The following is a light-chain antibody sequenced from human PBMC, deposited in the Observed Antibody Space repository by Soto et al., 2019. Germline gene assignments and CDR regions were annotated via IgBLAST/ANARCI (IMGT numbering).Light chain of an antibody. CDR3: QSYDSSLSAVL. V-gene: IGLV1-40*01. Sequence: QSVLTQPPSVSGAPGQRVTISCTGSSSNIGAGFDVHWYQQLPGTAPKLLIYANTNRPSGVPDRFSGSKSGTSASLAITGLQAEDEADYYCQSYDSSLSAVLFGGGTKLTVL. J-gene: IGLJ2*01. CDR2: ANT. CDR1: SSNIGAGFD.